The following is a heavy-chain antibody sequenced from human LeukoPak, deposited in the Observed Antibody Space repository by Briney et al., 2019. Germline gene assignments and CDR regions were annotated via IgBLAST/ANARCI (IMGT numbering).Heavy chain of an antibody. CDR3: ARIRSPRDAFDV. Sequence: GGSLRLSCAASGFTVSSNYMSWVRQAPGKGLEWLSYISGSGDTIFYADSVRGRFTISRDDAKNSVHLQMNSLRLDDTAVYYCARIRSPRDAFDVWGQGTMVTVSS. V-gene: IGHV3-11*04. CDR1: GFTVSSNY. J-gene: IGHJ3*01. CDR2: ISGSGDTI. D-gene: IGHD3-16*01.